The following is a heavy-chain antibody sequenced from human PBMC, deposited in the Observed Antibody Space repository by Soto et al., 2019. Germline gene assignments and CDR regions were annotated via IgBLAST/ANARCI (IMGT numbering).Heavy chain of an antibody. Sequence: PVGSLRLSCAASGFIFSDYSMNWVRQAPGKGLEWVSYISSDSGVTYYADSVKGRFTISRDNSKNTLYLQMNSLRAEDTAVYYCAKNIAAVDDWGQGTLVTVSS. V-gene: IGHV3-23*01. D-gene: IGHD6-13*01. J-gene: IGHJ4*02. CDR2: ISSDSGVT. CDR3: AKNIAAVDD. CDR1: GFIFSDYS.